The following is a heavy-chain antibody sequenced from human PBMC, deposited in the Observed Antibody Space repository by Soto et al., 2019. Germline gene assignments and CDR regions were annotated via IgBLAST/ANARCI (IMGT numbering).Heavy chain of an antibody. CDR3: AKGAGDRLSLGMDV. Sequence: QVQLVESGGGVVQPGWSLRLSCAASGFSISVYGMEWVRQAPGKGLEWVALISYDGNNTYYADSVKGRFTISRDNSKDTLFLQMTGLRAEDTAVYYCAKGAGDRLSLGMDVWGQGTTVTVSS. V-gene: IGHV3-30*18. CDR1: GFSISVYG. CDR2: ISYDGNNT. J-gene: IGHJ6*02. D-gene: IGHD1-26*01.